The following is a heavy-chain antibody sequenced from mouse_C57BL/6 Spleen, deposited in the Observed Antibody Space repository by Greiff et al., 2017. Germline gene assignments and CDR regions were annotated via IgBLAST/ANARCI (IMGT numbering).Heavy chain of an antibody. D-gene: IGHD1-2*01. J-gene: IGHJ2*01. V-gene: IGHV1-55*01. CDR1: GYTFTSYW. CDR2: IYPGSGST. Sequence: QVQLQQPGAELVKPGASVKMSCKASGYTFTSYWITWVKQRPGQGLEWIGDIYPGSGSTNYNEKFKSKATLTVDTSSSTAYMQLSGLTSEDSAVYYCARASDYGSAFDYWGQGTTLTVSS. CDR3: ARASDYGSAFDY.